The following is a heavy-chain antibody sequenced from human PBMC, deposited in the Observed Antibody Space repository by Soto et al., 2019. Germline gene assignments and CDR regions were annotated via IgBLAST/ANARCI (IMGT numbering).Heavy chain of an antibody. Sequence: QITLKESGPTLVKPTQTLTLTCTFSGFSLSTTGVGVGWIRQPPGKALEWLALIYRDDDNRYNTSLHSRLTITKDTSKNQVVLAMTNMDPVYTATYYCVQSRCGGDCLQSYSSHSYYGLDVWGQGTTVTVSS. CDR2: IYRDDDN. V-gene: IGHV2-5*02. J-gene: IGHJ6*02. CDR1: GFSLSTTGVG. D-gene: IGHD2-21*02. CDR3: VQSRCGGDCLQSYSSHSYYGLDV.